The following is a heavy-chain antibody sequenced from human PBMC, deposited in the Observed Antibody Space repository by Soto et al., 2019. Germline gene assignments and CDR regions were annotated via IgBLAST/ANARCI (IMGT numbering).Heavy chain of an antibody. Sequence: PGGSLRLSCTGTGFTFGDSWMSWVRRAPGKGLEYVANIKEDESEKYYLESVRGRFTVSRDNAKNSLYLQMNSLRVEDTAVYYCASRSPALDYWGQGTLVTVSS. CDR3: ASRSPALDY. V-gene: IGHV3-7*01. J-gene: IGHJ4*02. D-gene: IGHD2-2*01. CDR2: IKEDESEK. CDR1: GFTFGDSW.